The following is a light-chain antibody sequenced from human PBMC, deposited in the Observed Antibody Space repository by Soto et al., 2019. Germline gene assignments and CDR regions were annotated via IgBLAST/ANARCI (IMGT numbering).Light chain of an antibody. CDR3: QQYNDWPTST. Sequence: EIVMTQSPATLSVPPGERVTLSCRASESVRSDLAWYQQKPGQTPRLLIYDGSTRAADIPVRFSGSGSGTEFTLTISSLQSEDFVVYYCQQYNDWPTSTFGQGTRLETK. CDR1: ESVRSD. V-gene: IGKV3-15*01. CDR2: DGS. J-gene: IGKJ5*01.